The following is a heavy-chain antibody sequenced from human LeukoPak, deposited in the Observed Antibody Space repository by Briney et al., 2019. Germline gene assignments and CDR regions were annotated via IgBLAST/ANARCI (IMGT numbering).Heavy chain of an antibody. D-gene: IGHD3-16*01. CDR1: GGSFSGYY. V-gene: IGHV4-34*01. CDR2: INHSGST. Sequence: SETLSLTCAVYGGSFSGYYWSWIRQPPGKGLEWIGEINHSGSTNYNPSLKSRVTISVDTSMNQFSLKVNSLTVADTAVYYCARFFYYDASRPPFWGQGTLVAVSS. J-gene: IGHJ4*02. CDR3: ARFFYYDASRPPF.